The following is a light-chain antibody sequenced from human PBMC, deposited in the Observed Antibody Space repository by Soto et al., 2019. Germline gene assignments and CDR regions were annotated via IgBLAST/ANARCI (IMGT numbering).Light chain of an antibody. Sequence: QSVLTQPPSASGTPGQRVTISCSGSNSNIGAGYGVHWYQQFPHSAPKLLIYDTTNRPSGVPDRFSGSRSGTSASLAITGLQAEDEADYYCQSFDSSRIGLLFGGGTKLTVL. CDR1: NSNIGAGYG. J-gene: IGLJ2*01. CDR3: QSFDSSRIGLL. CDR2: DTT. V-gene: IGLV1-40*01.